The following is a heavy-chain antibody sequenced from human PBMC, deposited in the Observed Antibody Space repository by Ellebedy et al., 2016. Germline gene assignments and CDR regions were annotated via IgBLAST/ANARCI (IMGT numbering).Heavy chain of an antibody. V-gene: IGHV3-30*03. CDR2: ISDDGTED. Sequence: GGSLRLXCAASGFSFSYFAIDWVRLAPGRGLEWVAVISDDGTEDYYADSVKGRFTVSRDNSKNTVYLQMNSVRPEDTGLYYCARGGQHCIGDCPYGMDVWGQGTAVTVSS. D-gene: IGHD2-21*02. CDR3: ARGGQHCIGDCPYGMDV. CDR1: GFSFSYFA. J-gene: IGHJ6*02.